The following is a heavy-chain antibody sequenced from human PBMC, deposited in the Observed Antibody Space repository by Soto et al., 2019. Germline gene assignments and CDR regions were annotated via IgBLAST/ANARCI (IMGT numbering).Heavy chain of an antibody. J-gene: IGHJ3*02. D-gene: IGHD2-15*01. Sequence: GGSVRLSCAASGFTFSSYGMHWVRQAPGKGLEWVAVIWYDGSNKYYADSVKGRFTISRDNSKNTLYLQMNSLRAEDTAVYYCARDQGYCSGGSCPDAFDIWGQGTMVTVSS. V-gene: IGHV3-33*01. CDR3: ARDQGYCSGGSCPDAFDI. CDR1: GFTFSSYG. CDR2: IWYDGSNK.